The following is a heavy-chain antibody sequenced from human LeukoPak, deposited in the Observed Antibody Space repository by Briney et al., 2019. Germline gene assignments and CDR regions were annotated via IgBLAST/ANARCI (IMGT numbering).Heavy chain of an antibody. V-gene: IGHV3-72*01. D-gene: IGHD3-22*01. CDR1: GFTFSDHY. CDR3: ARGGTHYYDSSAYYSP. J-gene: IGHJ5*02. Sequence: GGSLRLSCAASGFTFSDHYMDWVRQAPGKGLEWVGRTRNKANSYSTEYAASVKGRFTISRDESKNSLYLQMNSLKTEHMAVYYCARGGTHYYDSSAYYSPWGQGTLVTVSS. CDR2: TRNKANSYST.